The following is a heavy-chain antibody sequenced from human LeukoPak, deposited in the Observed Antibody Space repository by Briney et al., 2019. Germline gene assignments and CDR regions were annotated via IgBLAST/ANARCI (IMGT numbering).Heavy chain of an antibody. CDR3: ARVPDIRGYYYYMDV. CDR1: GGSISSYY. J-gene: IGHJ6*03. V-gene: IGHV4-59*01. D-gene: IGHD2-15*01. CDR2: IYYSGST. Sequence: SETLSRTCTVSGGSISSYYWSWIRQPPGKGLEWIGYIYYSGSTNYNPSLKSRVTISVDTSKNQFSLKLSSVTAADTAVYYCARVPDIRGYYYYMDVWGKGTTVTVSS.